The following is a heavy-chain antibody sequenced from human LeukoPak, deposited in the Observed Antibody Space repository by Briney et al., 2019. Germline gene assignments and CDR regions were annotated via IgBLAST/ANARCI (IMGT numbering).Heavy chain of an antibody. V-gene: IGHV3-30*18. D-gene: IGHD3-10*01. J-gene: IGHJ4*02. CDR1: GFTFSSFG. CDR2: ISYDEVDE. CDR3: AKMYYYGLRTPLQK. Sequence: GGSLRLSCAVSGFTFSSFGMHWVRQTPGKGLEWVALISYDEVDEYYADSAKGRFTISRDNSKNTLYLQMNSLRPEDTAVYYCAKMYYYGLRTPLQKWGQGTLVAVSA.